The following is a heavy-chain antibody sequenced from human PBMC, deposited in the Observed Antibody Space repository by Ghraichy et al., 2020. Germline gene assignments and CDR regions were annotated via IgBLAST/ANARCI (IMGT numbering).Heavy chain of an antibody. Sequence: SETLSLTCTVSGGSISNYYWSWIRQPPGKGLEWIGYIYSGGSTNYNPSLKSRVTISVDTSRNQFSLKLNSVTAADTAVYYCARVSSVGAKSSYYFDYWGQGTLVTVSS. CDR2: IYSGGST. V-gene: IGHV4-59*01. J-gene: IGHJ4*02. D-gene: IGHD1-26*01. CDR1: GGSISNYY. CDR3: ARVSSVGAKSSYYFDY.